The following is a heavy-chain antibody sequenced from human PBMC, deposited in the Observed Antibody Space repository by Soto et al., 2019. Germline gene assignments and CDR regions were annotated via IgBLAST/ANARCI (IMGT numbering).Heavy chain of an antibody. V-gene: IGHV3-48*03. CDR1: GFTFSSYE. CDR2: ISSSGSTI. D-gene: IGHD3-10*01. Sequence: SLRLSCAASGFTFSSYEMNWVRQAPGKGLEWVSYISSSGSTIYYADSVKGRFTISRDNAKNSLYLQMNSLRAEDTAVYYCARVLLWFGEFQSDAYYFDYWGQGTLVTVSS. J-gene: IGHJ4*02. CDR3: ARVLLWFGEFQSDAYYFDY.